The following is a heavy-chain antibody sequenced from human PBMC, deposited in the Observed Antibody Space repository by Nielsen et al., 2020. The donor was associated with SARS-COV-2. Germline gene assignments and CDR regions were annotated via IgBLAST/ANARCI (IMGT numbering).Heavy chain of an antibody. CDR2: IYWNDDK. D-gene: IGHD3-16*02. CDR3: AGGGYYDYVWGSYRSPTYFDY. V-gene: IGHV2-5*01. Sequence: WIRQPPGKALEWLALIYWNDDKRYSPSLKSRLTITKDTSKNQVVLTMTNMDPVDTATYYCAGGGYYDYVWGSYRSPTYFDYWGQGTLVTVSS. J-gene: IGHJ4*02.